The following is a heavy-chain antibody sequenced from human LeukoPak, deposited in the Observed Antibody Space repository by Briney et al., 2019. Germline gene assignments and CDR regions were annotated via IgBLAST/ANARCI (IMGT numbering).Heavy chain of an antibody. V-gene: IGHV4-30-4*01. CDR1: GGSISSGDYY. CDR2: IYYSGST. Sequence: PPQTLSLTCTVSGGSISSGDYYWSWIRQPPGKGLEWIGYIYYSGSTYYNPSLKSRVTISVDTSKNQFSLKLSSVTAADTAVYYCARGRTYYYDSSGWTYDYWGQGTLVTVSS. CDR3: ARGRTYYYDSSGWTYDY. D-gene: IGHD3-22*01. J-gene: IGHJ4*02.